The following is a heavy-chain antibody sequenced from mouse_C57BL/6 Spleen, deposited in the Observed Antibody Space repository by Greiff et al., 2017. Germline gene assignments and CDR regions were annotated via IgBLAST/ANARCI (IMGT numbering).Heavy chain of an antibody. CDR2: IYPGGGYT. V-gene: IGHV1-63*01. J-gene: IGHJ1*03. Sequence: VQLQQSGAELVRPGTSVKMSCKASGYTFTNYWIGWAKQRPGHGLEWIGDIYPGGGYTNYNEKFKGKATLTADKSSSTAYMQFSSLTSEDSAIYYCARSYYGSSSYWYFDVWGTGTTVTVSS. D-gene: IGHD1-1*01. CDR3: ARSYYGSSSYWYFDV. CDR1: GYTFTNYW.